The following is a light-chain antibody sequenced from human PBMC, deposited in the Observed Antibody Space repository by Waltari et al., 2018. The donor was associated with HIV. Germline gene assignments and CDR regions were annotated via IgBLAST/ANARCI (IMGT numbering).Light chain of an antibody. Sequence: QSALTQPHSVSGSPGQSVTISCTGTTSDVGAYNFVSWYQQHPGKAPKVLIYDVSKRPSGVPDRFSGSKSGNTASLTISGLQAEDEADYYCCSYAGSYTWVFGGGTKLTVL. CDR2: DVS. V-gene: IGLV2-11*02. J-gene: IGLJ3*02. CDR3: CSYAGSYTWV. CDR1: TSDVGAYNF.